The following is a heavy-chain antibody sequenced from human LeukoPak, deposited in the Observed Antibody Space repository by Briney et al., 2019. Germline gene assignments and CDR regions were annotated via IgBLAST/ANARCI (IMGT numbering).Heavy chain of an antibody. V-gene: IGHV3-64*01. Sequence: PWGSLRLSCVVSGFTFSSYAMHWVRQAPGKGLEYVSAISSNGGSTYYANSVKGRFTISRDNSKNTLYLQMGSLRVEDMAVYYCARASSGWYGYWGQGTLVTV. D-gene: IGHD6-19*01. J-gene: IGHJ4*02. CDR3: ARASSGWYGY. CDR2: ISSNGGST. CDR1: GFTFSSYA.